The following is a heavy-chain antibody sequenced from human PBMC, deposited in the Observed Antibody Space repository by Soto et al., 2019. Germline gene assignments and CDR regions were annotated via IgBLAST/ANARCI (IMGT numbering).Heavy chain of an antibody. Sequence: EDQLVESGGGSVQAGGSLRLSCAASGFTFNRVWMHWVRQAPGKGLVWVSRITNDGRTKYADSVEGRFTISRDNAKNMVSLQMHSLRPEDTAVYYCVKEGGFPGYHSLPESWGQGTLVTVSS. CDR1: GFTFNRVW. V-gene: IGHV3-74*01. CDR3: VKEGGFPGYHSLPES. J-gene: IGHJ5*01. CDR2: ITNDGRT. D-gene: IGHD5-12*01.